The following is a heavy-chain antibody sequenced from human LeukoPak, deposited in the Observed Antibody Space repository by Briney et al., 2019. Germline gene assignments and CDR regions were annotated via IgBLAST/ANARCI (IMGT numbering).Heavy chain of an antibody. J-gene: IGHJ6*04. CDR1: RYTFTSYY. Sequence: GASVKVSCKASRYTFTSYYMHWVRQAPGQGLEWMGIINPSGGSTSYAQKFQGRVTMTRDTSTSTVYMELSSLRSEDTAVYYCAREYYYGSGSYYNVGYYYYGMDVWGKGTTVTVSS. D-gene: IGHD3-10*01. V-gene: IGHV1-46*01. CDR2: INPSGGST. CDR3: AREYYYGSGSYYNVGYYYYGMDV.